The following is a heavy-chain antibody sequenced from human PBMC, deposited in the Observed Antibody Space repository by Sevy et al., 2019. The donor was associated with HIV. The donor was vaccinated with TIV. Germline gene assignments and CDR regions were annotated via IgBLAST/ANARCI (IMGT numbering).Heavy chain of an antibody. J-gene: IGHJ1*01. CDR1: GFIFSNFA. Sequence: GGSLRLSCTVSGFIFSNFAMHWVRQAPGKGLEWVAVTSYDGSHKYYAHSVKGRFTVSRDNSRNILSLEMSSLRRDDTAVYYCARGENNDEFFQYWGQGTLVTVSS. CDR3: ARGENNDEFFQY. CDR2: TSYDGSHK. D-gene: IGHD1-26*01. V-gene: IGHV3-30*04.